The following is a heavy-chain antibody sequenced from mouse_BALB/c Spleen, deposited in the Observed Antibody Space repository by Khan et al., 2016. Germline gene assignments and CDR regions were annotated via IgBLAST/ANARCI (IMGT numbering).Heavy chain of an antibody. CDR2: IDPANGNT. CDR3: ASLDY. V-gene: IGHV14-3*02. CDR1: GFNIKDNY. Sequence: EVQLQESGAELVKPGASVKLSCTASGFNIKDNYIHWVKQRPEQGLEWIGRIDPANGNTKYDPKFQGKATITADTSSNTAYLQLSSLTSEDTAVYYFASLDYWGQGTILTVSS. J-gene: IGHJ2*01.